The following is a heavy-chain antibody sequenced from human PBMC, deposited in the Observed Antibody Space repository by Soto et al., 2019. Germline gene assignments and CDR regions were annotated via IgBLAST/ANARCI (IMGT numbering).Heavy chain of an antibody. Sequence: EAQLVESGGGLAKPGGSLRLSCAASGFSFGHAWMNWVRQAPGKGLEWVGRIKSRVDGGATDFAAPVKGRFTVSRDDSENTVYLQMNSLKTEDTATYYCTATAAPGVDVWGPGTTVIVSS. CDR1: GFSFGHAW. D-gene: IGHD6-25*01. J-gene: IGHJ6*02. CDR3: TATAAPGVDV. V-gene: IGHV3-15*07. CDR2: IKSRVDGGAT.